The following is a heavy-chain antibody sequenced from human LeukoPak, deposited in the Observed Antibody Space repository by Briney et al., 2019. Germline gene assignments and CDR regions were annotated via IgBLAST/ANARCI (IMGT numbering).Heavy chain of an antibody. J-gene: IGHJ6*03. Sequence: PGGSLSLSCAASGFTFSSYSMNWVRQAPGKGLEWVSYISSSSSTIYYADSVKGRFTISRDNAKNSLYLQMNSLRAEDTAVYYCAREGYDFWGVYMDVWGKGTTVTVSS. CDR2: ISSSSSTI. CDR1: GFTFSSYS. CDR3: AREGYDFWGVYMDV. V-gene: IGHV3-48*01. D-gene: IGHD3-3*01.